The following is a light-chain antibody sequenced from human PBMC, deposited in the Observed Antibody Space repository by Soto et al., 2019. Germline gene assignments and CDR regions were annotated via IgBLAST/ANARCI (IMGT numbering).Light chain of an antibody. CDR2: GNN. CDR1: SSNIGAHFD. V-gene: IGLV1-40*01. Sequence: QSVLTQPPSVSGAPGQRVTISCTGTSSNIGAHFDVHWYQQLPGAAPKLLIYGNNNRPSGVPDRFSGSKSGTSASLVITGLQSEDEADYYCQSYHIGLSARYVFGTGTKLTVL. J-gene: IGLJ1*01. CDR3: QSYHIGLSARYV.